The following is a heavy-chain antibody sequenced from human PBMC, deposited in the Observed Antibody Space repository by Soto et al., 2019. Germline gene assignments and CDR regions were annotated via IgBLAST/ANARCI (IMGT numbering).Heavy chain of an antibody. CDR2: TYYRSKWYN. V-gene: IGHV6-1*01. D-gene: IGHD3-10*01. CDR1: GDSVSSNSAA. J-gene: IGHJ6*02. CDR3: ARDRSLLLWFGSRTYGMDV. Sequence: PSQTLSLTCALSGDSVSSNSAAWNWIRQSPSRGLEWLGRTYYRSKWYNDYAVSVKSRITINPDTSKNQFSLQLNSVTPEDTAVYYCARDRSLLLWFGSRTYGMDVWGQGTTVTVSS.